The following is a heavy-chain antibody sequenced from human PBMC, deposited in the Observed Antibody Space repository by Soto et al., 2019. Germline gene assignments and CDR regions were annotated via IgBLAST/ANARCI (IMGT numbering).Heavy chain of an antibody. CDR1: GGSISSYY. Sequence: QVQLQESGPGLVKPSETLSLTCTVSGGSISSYYWDWIRQPPGKGLEWIGYTHSSGNTNYHPSLKGRVTISLDTSRNQFSLNLSAVTAADTAVYYCAGHTWTIRAGFDYWGQGALVTVSS. CDR3: AGHTWTIRAGFDY. CDR2: THSSGNT. V-gene: IGHV4-59*12. D-gene: IGHD3-3*02. J-gene: IGHJ4*02.